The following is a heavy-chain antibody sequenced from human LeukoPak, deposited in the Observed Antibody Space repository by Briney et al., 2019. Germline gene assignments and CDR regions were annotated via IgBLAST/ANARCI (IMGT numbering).Heavy chain of an antibody. Sequence: SETLSLTCTVSGGSISSTSYYWGWIRQPPGKGLEWIGNIYYSGSTYYNPSLKSRVTISVDTSKNQFSLKLSSVTAADTAVYYCARDGALYDSSGYYYTPGTGYFDYWGQGTLVTVSS. D-gene: IGHD3-22*01. V-gene: IGHV4-39*07. CDR1: GGSISSTSYY. CDR3: ARDGALYDSSGYYYTPGTGYFDY. J-gene: IGHJ4*02. CDR2: IYYSGST.